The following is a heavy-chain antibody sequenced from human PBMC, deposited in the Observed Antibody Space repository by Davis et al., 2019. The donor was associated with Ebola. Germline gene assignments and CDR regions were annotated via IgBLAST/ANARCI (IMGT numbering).Heavy chain of an antibody. V-gene: IGHV3-49*04. Sequence: PGGSLRLSCAASGFTFSSYAMSWVRQAPGKGLEWVGFIRSKAYGGTTEYAASVKGRFTISRDDSKSIAYLQMNSLKTEDIAVYYCTREGYTMIRWLLDLYFDYWGQGTLVTVSS. D-gene: IGHD3-3*01. CDR2: IRSKAYGGTT. J-gene: IGHJ4*02. CDR1: GFTFSSYA. CDR3: TREGYTMIRWLLDLYFDY.